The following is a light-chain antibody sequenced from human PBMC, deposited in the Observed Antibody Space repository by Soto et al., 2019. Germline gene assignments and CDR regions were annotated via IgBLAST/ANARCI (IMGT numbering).Light chain of an antibody. J-gene: IGKJ5*01. CDR1: QSVSSY. V-gene: IGKV3D-15*01. CDR2: DAS. CDR3: QQYNNWPPIT. Sequence: PEERATLSCRASQSVSSYLAWFQQKPGQAPRFLISDASNRATGVPARFSGSGSGTEFTLTISSLQSEDFAVYYCQQYNNWPPITFGQGTRLEIK.